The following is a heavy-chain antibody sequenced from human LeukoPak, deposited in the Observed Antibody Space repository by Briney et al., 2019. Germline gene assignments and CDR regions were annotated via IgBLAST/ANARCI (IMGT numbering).Heavy chain of an antibody. CDR3: ARGPKYYYDSSGYGYFQH. J-gene: IGHJ1*01. CDR1: GGTFSSYA. D-gene: IGHD3-22*01. V-gene: IGHV1-69*05. CDR2: IIPIFGTA. Sequence: GASVKVSCKASGGTFSSYAISWVRQAPGQGPEWMGGIIPIFGTANYAQKFQGRVTITTDESTSTAYMELSSLRSEDTAVYYCARGPKYYYDSSGYGYFQHWGQGTLVTVSS.